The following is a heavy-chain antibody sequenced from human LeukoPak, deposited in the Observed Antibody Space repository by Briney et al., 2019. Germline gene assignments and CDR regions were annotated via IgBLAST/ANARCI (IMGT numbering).Heavy chain of an antibody. CDR1: GGTFSSYA. CDR2: IIPIFGTA. J-gene: IGHJ3*02. Sequence: ASVKVSCKASGGTFSSYAISWVRQAPGQGLEWMGRIIPIFGTANYAQKFQGRVTITTDESTSTAYVELRSLRSDDTAVYYCARGPFPGDAFDIWGQGTMVTVSS. V-gene: IGHV1-69*05. D-gene: IGHD2/OR15-2a*01. CDR3: ARGPFPGDAFDI.